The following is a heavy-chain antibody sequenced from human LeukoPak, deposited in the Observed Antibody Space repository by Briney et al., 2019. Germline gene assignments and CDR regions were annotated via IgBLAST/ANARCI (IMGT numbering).Heavy chain of an antibody. CDR2: ISSSSSTM. CDR1: GFTFSSYS. Sequence: PGGSLRLSCAASGFTFSSYSMNWVRQAPGKGLEWVSYISSSSSTMYYADSVKGRFTISRDNAKNSLYLQMNSLRAEDTAVYYCAPEYSSSSRNYYMDVWGKGTTVTVSS. CDR3: APEYSSSSRNYYMDV. V-gene: IGHV3-48*04. J-gene: IGHJ6*03. D-gene: IGHD6-6*01.